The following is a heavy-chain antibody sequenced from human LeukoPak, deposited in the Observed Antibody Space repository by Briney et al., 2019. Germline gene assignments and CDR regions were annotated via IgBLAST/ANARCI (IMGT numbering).Heavy chain of an antibody. CDR1: GASLSNYY. V-gene: IGHV4-59*08. D-gene: IGHD3-22*01. CDR2: ISNNGHT. J-gene: IGHJ5*02. Sequence: SETLSLTCTVSGASLSNYYWSWIRQPPGKRLEWIAFISNNGHTNINPSLESRVTISEVTSKNQFSLNLTSVTAADTAVYYCARHFFYESTGPNWIDPWGPGTLVTVSS. CDR3: ARHFFYESTGPNWIDP.